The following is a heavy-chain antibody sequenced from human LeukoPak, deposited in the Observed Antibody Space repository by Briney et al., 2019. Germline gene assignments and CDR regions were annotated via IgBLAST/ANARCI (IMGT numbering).Heavy chain of an antibody. Sequence: GGSLRLSCAASGFTFSSYSMNWVRQAPGKGLEWVANIKQDGSEKYYVDSVKGRFTISRDNSKNTLYLQMNSLRAEDTAVYYCAKSVGGRDHYYYGMDVWGQGTTVTVSS. D-gene: IGHD1-26*01. V-gene: IGHV3-7*03. CDR3: AKSVGGRDHYYYGMDV. J-gene: IGHJ6*02. CDR1: GFTFSSYS. CDR2: IKQDGSEK.